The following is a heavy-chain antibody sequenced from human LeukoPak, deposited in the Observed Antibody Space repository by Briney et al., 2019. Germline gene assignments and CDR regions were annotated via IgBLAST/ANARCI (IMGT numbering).Heavy chain of an antibody. J-gene: IGHJ5*02. V-gene: IGHV1-2*06. Sequence: ASVKVSCKASGYTFTGYYMHGVRQAPGQGLDWMGRINPNSGGTNYGQKFQGRVTMTRDTSISTDYMELSRLRSDDTAVYYCARERQWLENWFDPWGQGTLVTVSS. CDR3: ARERQWLENWFDP. D-gene: IGHD6-19*01. CDR1: GYTFTGYY. CDR2: INPNSGGT.